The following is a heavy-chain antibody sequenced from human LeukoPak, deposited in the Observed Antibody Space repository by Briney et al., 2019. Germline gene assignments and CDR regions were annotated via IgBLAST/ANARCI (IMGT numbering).Heavy chain of an antibody. J-gene: IGHJ4*02. CDR3: TRDSWVNSYGPFDS. CDR2: IYSGGST. CDR1: EFSVGSNY. V-gene: IGHV3-66*01. Sequence: GGSLRLSCAASEFSVGSNYMTWVRQAPGKGLEWVSLIYSGGSTYYADSVKGRFTISRDNSKNTLYLQMNSLRAEDTAVYYCTRDSWVNSYGPFDSWGQGTLVTVSS. D-gene: IGHD5-18*01.